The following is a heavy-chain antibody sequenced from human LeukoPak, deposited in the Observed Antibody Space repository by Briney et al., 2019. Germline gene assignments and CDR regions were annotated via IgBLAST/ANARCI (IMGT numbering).Heavy chain of an antibody. V-gene: IGHV3-21*01. J-gene: IGHJ4*02. D-gene: IGHD3-10*01. CDR3: ARVARITMVRGLRSVPYYFDY. Sequence: PGGSLRLSCGASGFPFSSYSMNWVRHAPGKGLEWVSSISSSSCYIDYADSLKGRFTIPRENAKNSLYLQMNSLRAEDTAVYYCARVARITMVRGLRSVPYYFDYWGQGTLVTVSS. CDR2: ISSSSCYI. CDR1: GFPFSSYS.